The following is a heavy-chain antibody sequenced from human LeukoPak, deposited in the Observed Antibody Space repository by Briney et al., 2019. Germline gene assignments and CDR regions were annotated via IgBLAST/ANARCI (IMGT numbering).Heavy chain of an antibody. J-gene: IGHJ4*02. Sequence: SGTLSLTCAVSGDSISSSHWWSWVRPPPGKGLEWIGEIYHSGSTNYNPSLKSRVTISVDKSKNQFSLKLSSVTAADTAVYYCARSRNNWNDFDYWGQGTLVTVSS. CDR3: ARSRNNWNDFDY. CDR1: GDSISSSHW. V-gene: IGHV4-4*02. D-gene: IGHD1-20*01. CDR2: IYHSGST.